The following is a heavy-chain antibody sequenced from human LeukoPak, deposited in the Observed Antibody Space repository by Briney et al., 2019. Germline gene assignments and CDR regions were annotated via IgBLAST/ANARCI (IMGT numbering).Heavy chain of an antibody. Sequence: GGSLRLSCEASGFTFSSYWMSWVRQAPGKGLEWVANMKQDGSEIYYVGSVWGRFTISRDNAKNSLYLQMNSLRAEDTAVYYCARRGSYSLFDYWGPGTLVTVSS. CDR3: ARRGSYSLFDY. D-gene: IGHD1-26*01. J-gene: IGHJ4*02. CDR1: GFTFSSYW. CDR2: MKQDGSEI. V-gene: IGHV3-7*01.